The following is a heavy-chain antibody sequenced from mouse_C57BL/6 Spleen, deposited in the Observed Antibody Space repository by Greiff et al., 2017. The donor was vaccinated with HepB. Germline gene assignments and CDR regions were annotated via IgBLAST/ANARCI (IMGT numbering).Heavy chain of an antibody. V-gene: IGHV1-82*01. D-gene: IGHD1-1*02. CDR1: GYAFSSSW. CDR2: IYPGDGDT. J-gene: IGHJ4*01. Sequence: QVQLQQSGPELAKPGASVKISCKASGYAFSSSWMNWVKQRPGKGLEWIGRIYPGDGDTNYNGKFKGKATLTADKSSSTAYMQLSSLTSEDSAVYFCARGGVATDYAMDYWGQGTSVTVSS. CDR3: ARGGVATDYAMDY.